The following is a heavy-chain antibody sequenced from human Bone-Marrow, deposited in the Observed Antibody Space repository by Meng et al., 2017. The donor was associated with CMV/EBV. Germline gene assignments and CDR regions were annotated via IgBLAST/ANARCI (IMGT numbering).Heavy chain of an antibody. CDR2: VFYSGNT. D-gene: IGHD3-10*01. CDR3: ARDQVRSRGHYFDY. J-gene: IGHJ4*03. Sequence: SETLSLTCTVSSYSISSDYYWGWIRQSPGKGLEWIGSVFYSGNTYYNPSLKGRVTTSLDTSSNQFYLEVRSVTAADTAIYYCARDQVRSRGHYFDYWGQGTTVTVSS. V-gene: IGHV4-38-2*02. CDR1: SYSISSDYY.